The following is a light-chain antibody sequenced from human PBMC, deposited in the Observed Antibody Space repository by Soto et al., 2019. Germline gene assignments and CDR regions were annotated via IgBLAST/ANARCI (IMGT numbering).Light chain of an antibody. V-gene: IGLV2-14*01. J-gene: IGLJ1*01. Sequence: VLTQPASVSGSRGQSITISCVGRNTDVGQDKSVSWYQQGPGKAPKLLIFEVTNRPSGVSSRFSGSRSGNTASLTISGLQPDDEGDYFCVSYTDTDTFVFGTGTKVTVL. CDR3: VSYTDTDTFV. CDR2: EVT. CDR1: NTDVGQDKS.